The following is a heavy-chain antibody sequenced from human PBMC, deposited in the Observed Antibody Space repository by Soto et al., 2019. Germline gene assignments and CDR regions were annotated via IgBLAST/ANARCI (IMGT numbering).Heavy chain of an antibody. CDR2: IYDSGST. V-gene: IGHV4-30-2*01. D-gene: IGHD6-6*01. CDR1: GDSISRGGYS. CDR3: ARGSSSYYDYGMDV. J-gene: IGHJ6*02. Sequence: SETLSLTCAVSGDSISRGGYSWTWIRQPPGKALEWIGNIYDSGSTSYNPSLKSRVTMSVDTSKNQFSLRLTSVTAADTAVYFCARGSSSYYDYGMDVWGQGTTVTVSS.